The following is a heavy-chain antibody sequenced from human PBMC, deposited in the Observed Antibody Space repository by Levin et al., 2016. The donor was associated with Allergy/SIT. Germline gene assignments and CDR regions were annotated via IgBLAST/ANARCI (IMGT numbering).Heavy chain of an antibody. CDR1: GFTFSSYG. D-gene: IGHD3-3*01. J-gene: IGHJ6*02. CDR3: AKFWGSGYQRNYYYGMDV. CDR2: ISYDGSNK. V-gene: IGHV3-30*18. Sequence: GESLKISCAASGFTFSSYGMHWVRQAPGKGLEWVAVISYDGSNKYYADSVKGRFTISRDNSKNTLYLQMNSLRAEDTAVYYCAKFWGSGYQRNYYYGMDVWGQGTTVTVSS.